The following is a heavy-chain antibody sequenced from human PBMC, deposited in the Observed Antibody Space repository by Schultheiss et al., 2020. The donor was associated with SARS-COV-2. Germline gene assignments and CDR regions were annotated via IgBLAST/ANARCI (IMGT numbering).Heavy chain of an antibody. J-gene: IGHJ4*02. Sequence: GGSLRLSCAASGFTFDDYAMHWVRQAPGKGLEWVSAISGSGGSTYYADSVKGRFSISRDNATSSLYLRMNSLRVEDTAVCCCARAKWGATTTVVIRWGQGTLVTVSS. CDR1: GFTFDDYA. V-gene: IGHV3-20*04. D-gene: IGHD4-23*01. CDR2: ISGSGGST. CDR3: ARAKWGATTTVVIR.